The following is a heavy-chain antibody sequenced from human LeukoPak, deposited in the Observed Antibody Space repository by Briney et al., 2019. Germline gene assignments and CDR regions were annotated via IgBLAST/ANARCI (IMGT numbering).Heavy chain of an antibody. J-gene: IGHJ2*01. CDR1: GFTFSSYE. CDR3: ARDSDGDYVTRWYFDL. CDR2: ISSSGSTI. D-gene: IGHD4-17*01. Sequence: GGSLRLSCAASGFTFSSYEMNWVRQAPGKGLEWVSYISSSGSTIYYADSVKGRFTISRDNAKNSLYLRMNSLRAEDTAVYYCARDSDGDYVTRWYFDLWGRGTLVTVSS. V-gene: IGHV3-48*03.